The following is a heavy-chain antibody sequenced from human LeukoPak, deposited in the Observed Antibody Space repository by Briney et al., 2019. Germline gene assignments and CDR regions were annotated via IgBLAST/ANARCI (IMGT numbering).Heavy chain of an antibody. J-gene: IGHJ4*02. D-gene: IGHD3-16*01. Sequence: PGGSLRLSCAASGFTFSRSAMSWVRQTPSKGLEWLSSITGDGVTTYYADSVKGRFTISRDNSKNILFLQMNSLRAEDSASYFCAKERRRVDTSMIRSYFFDSWGQGTPVTVSS. CDR3: AKERRRVDTSMIRSYFFDS. CDR2: ITGDGVTT. CDR1: GFTFSRSA. V-gene: IGHV3-23*01.